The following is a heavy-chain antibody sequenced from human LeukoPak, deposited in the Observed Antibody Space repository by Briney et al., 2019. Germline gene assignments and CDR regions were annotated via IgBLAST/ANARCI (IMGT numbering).Heavy chain of an antibody. CDR3: ARSYRGGYSP. D-gene: IGHD1-26*01. V-gene: IGHV4-38-2*02. CDR2: IYHSGST. Sequence: PSETLSLTCTVSGYSISSGYYWGWIRQPPGKGLEWIGSIYHSGSTYYNPSLKSRVTISVDTSKNQFSLKLTSVTAADTAVYYCARSYRGGYSPWGQGALVTVSS. CDR1: GYSISSGYY. J-gene: IGHJ5*02.